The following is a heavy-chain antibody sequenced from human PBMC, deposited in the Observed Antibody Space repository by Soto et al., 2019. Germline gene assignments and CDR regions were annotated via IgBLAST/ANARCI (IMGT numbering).Heavy chain of an antibody. J-gene: IGHJ5*02. CDR1: GLPFSASG. D-gene: IGHD1-26*01. CDR3: ARDKGTTILDT. V-gene: IGHV3-33*01. Sequence: QAQLVESGGGVVQPGRSLRLSCEASGLPFSASGMHWVRQAPGKGLEWVAMIWSDGTKEYYAESVKGRFTITRDNFKHLVFLQMDSLRAEDTAVYYCARDKGTTILDTWGQGNMVTVSS. CDR2: IWSDGTKE.